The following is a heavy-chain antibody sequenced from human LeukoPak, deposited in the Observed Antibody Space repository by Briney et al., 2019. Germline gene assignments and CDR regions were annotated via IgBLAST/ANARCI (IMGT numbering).Heavy chain of an antibody. CDR3: ARQASGGWYYDY. J-gene: IGHJ4*02. Sequence: ASVNVSYKASGYTFTDYYMHWVRQAPGQGLEWMGWINPNSGGEHYAQKFQGRVSMTRDTSISTIYMELSRLTSGDTAVYYCARQASGGWYYDYWGQGTLVTVSS. D-gene: IGHD6-19*01. V-gene: IGHV1-2*02. CDR1: GYTFTDYY. CDR2: INPNSGGE.